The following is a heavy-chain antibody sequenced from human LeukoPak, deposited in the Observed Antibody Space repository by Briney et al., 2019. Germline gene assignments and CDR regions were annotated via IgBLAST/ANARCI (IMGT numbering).Heavy chain of an antibody. D-gene: IGHD6-19*01. V-gene: IGHV3-7*03. Sequence: PGGSLRLSCAASGFTFSGYWMSWVRQAPGKGLEWVANIKQDGSEKYYVDSVKGRFTISRDNAKNSLYLQMNSLRAEDTAVYYCARDEGIAVAPTIFDYWGQGTLVTVSS. CDR1: GFTFSGYW. J-gene: IGHJ4*02. CDR3: ARDEGIAVAPTIFDY. CDR2: IKQDGSEK.